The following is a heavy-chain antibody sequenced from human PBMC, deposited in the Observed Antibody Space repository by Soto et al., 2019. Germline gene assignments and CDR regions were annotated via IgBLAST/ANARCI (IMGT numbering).Heavy chain of an antibody. J-gene: IGHJ4*02. CDR2: IYWDDDK. D-gene: IGHD5-12*01. CDR1: GFSLSTSGVG. CDR3: AHSRDGYNVFRN. Sequence: QITLKESGPTLVKPTQTLTLTCTFSGFSLSTSGVGVGWIRQPPGKALEWLALIYWDDDKRYSPSLKSRLTITNDTSKNRVVLTMTNMDPVDTATYYCAHSRDGYNVFRNRGQGTLVTVTS. V-gene: IGHV2-5*02.